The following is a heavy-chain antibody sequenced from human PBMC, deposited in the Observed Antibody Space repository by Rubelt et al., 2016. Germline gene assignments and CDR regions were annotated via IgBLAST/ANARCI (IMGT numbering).Heavy chain of an antibody. J-gene: IGHJ4*02. CDR3: ARTEESGNYCDH. V-gene: IGHV1-2*02. Sequence: QVLLTQSGAELKKPGASVRVSCKASGYTFSDYYIHWVRQAPGRGLEWMGWISPNTAASNFAQKFQGRVTLSRETSTRTAYMDLGSLTSDDTAIYYCARTEESGNYCDHWGQGTLVTVSS. CDR1: GYTFSDYY. D-gene: IGHD2/OR15-2a*01. CDR2: ISPNTAAS.